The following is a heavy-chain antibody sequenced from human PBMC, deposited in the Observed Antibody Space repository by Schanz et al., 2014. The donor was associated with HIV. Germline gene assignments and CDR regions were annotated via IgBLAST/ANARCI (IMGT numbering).Heavy chain of an antibody. Sequence: VQLVESGGGVVQPGRSLRLSCAASRFTFSTYAMSWVRQAPGKGLEWVSGMRGSDDSTFYADSVKGRFTISRDNSKNTLYLQMNRLRAEDTALYFCANDPELTTITGYFDSWGQGTLVTVSS. V-gene: IGHV3-23*04. D-gene: IGHD4-4*01. CDR2: MRGSDDST. J-gene: IGHJ4*02. CDR1: RFTFSTYA. CDR3: ANDPELTTITGYFDS.